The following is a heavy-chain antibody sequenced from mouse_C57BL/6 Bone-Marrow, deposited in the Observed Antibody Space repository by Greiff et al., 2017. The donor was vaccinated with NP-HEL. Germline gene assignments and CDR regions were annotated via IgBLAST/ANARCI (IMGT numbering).Heavy chain of an antibody. V-gene: IGHV5-4*03. CDR1: GFTFSSYA. D-gene: IGHD2-3*01. J-gene: IGHJ3*01. CDR3: ADGYYAWFAY. CDR2: ISDGGSYT. Sequence: EVKLMESGGGLVKPGGSLKLSCAASGFTFSSYAMSWVCQTPEKRLEWVATISDGGSYTYYPDNVKGRFTISRDNAKNNLYLQMSHLKSEDTAMYYCADGYYAWFAYWGQGTLVTVSA.